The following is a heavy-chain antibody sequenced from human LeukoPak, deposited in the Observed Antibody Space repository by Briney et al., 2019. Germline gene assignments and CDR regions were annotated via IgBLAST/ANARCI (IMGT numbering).Heavy chain of an antibody. CDR1: GYTFTSYD. V-gene: IGHV1-8*03. CDR3: ARGFRKGRSGSTVPSYYFDY. CDR2: MNPNSGNT. Sequence: ASVKVSCKASGYTFTSYDINWVRQATGQGLEWMGWMNPNSGNTGYAQKFQGRVTITRNTSISTAYMELSSLRSEDTAVYYCARGFRKGRSGSTVPSYYFDYWGQGTLVTVSS. D-gene: IGHD3-10*01. J-gene: IGHJ4*02.